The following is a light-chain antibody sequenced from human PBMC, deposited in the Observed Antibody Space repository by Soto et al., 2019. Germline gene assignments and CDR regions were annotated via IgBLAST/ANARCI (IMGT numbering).Light chain of an antibody. J-gene: IGLJ1*01. Sequence: QSALTQPASVSGSPGQSITISCTGTSSDVGDYKYVSWYQQHPDKAPKLIIFVNSNRPSGVSNRFSGSKSGNTASLTISGLQAEDEADYYCSLYTSSDTPYVFGTGTKVTVL. CDR1: SSDVGDYKY. CDR2: VNS. CDR3: SLYTSSDTPYV. V-gene: IGLV2-14*01.